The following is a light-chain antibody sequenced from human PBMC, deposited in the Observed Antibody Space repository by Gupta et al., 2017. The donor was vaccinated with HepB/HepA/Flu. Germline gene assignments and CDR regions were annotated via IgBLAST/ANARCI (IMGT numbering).Light chain of an antibody. CDR1: QIVSNF. J-gene: IGKJ4*01. CDR2: RAS. V-gene: IGKV3-20*01. CDR3: QQDGDSPLT. Sequence: ELVLTQSPGTLSLSPGERASLSCRASQIVSNFLAWYQQKPGQAPRLLINRASNRAPGIPARFSGSGSGTDFTLTISRLEPEDFAVYYCQQDGDSPLTFGGGTKVEIK.